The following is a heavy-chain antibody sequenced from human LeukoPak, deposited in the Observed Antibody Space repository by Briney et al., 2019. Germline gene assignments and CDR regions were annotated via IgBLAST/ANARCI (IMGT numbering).Heavy chain of an antibody. CDR1: GYTFTSYY. CDR2: FNPSTDGT. V-gene: IGHV1-46*01. CDR3: ARRHPGDGYNYWTGYYFDY. D-gene: IGHD5-12*01. J-gene: IGHJ4*02. Sequence: GASVKVSCKASGYTFTSYYIHWVRQAPGQGLEWMGIFNPSTDGTTYAQKFQGRVTMTRDTSTSTVYMELSSLRFEDTAVYYCARRHPGDGYNYWTGYYFDYWGQGTLVTVSS.